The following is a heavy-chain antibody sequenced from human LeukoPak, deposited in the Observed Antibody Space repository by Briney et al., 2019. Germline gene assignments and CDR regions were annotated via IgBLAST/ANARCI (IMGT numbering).Heavy chain of an antibody. CDR3: ARVGRVSIYPSYMDV. J-gene: IGHJ6*03. CDR1: GFTFSTFP. D-gene: IGHD6-6*01. CDR2: ISDDGRDT. V-gene: IGHV3-30*04. Sequence: GGSLGLSCEASGFTFSTFPMHWVRQTPDKRLEWVAVISDDGRDTYYADSVKGRFTISRDNSKNTLYLQMNSLSPEDTAVVYCARVGRVSIYPSYMDVWGKGTTVTVSS.